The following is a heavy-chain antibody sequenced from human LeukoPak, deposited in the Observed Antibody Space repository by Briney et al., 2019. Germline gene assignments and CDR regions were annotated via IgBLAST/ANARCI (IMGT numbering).Heavy chain of an antibody. Sequence: ASVKVSCKASGYTFTSYGISWVRQAPGQGLEWMGWLSAYNGNTNYAQKLQGRVTMTTDTSTSTAYMELRSLRSDDTAVYYCARDPWYYGSGSLYYFDYWGQGTLVTVSS. V-gene: IGHV1-18*01. D-gene: IGHD3-10*01. CDR3: ARDPWYYGSGSLYYFDY. CDR2: LSAYNGNT. CDR1: GYTFTSYG. J-gene: IGHJ4*02.